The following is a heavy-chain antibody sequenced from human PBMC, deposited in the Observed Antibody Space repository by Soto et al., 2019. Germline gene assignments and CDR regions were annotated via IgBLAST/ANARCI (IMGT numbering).Heavy chain of an antibody. D-gene: IGHD6-19*01. V-gene: IGHV3-48*01. CDR3: ARVSVAVAWKLDY. Sequence: EVQLVESGGGLVQPGGSLRLSCAASGFTFSSYSMNWVRQAPGKGLEWVSYISSSSSTIYYADSVKGRFTISRDNAKNALYLQMNSLRAEDTAVYYCARVSVAVAWKLDYWGQGTLVTVSS. J-gene: IGHJ4*02. CDR1: GFTFSSYS. CDR2: ISSSSSTI.